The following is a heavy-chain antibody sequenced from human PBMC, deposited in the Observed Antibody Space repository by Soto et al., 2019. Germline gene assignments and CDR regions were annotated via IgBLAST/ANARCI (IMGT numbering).Heavy chain of an antibody. V-gene: IGHV1-8*01. CDR2: MNPNSGNT. CDR3: ARGINYYGSGDDAFDI. Sequence: QVQLVQSRAEVKKPGASEKVSCKASGYTFTSYDINWVRQATGQGLEWMGWMNPNSGNTGYAQKFQGRVTMTRNTSISTAYMELSSLRSEDTAMYYCARGINYYGSGDDAFDIWGQGTMVTVSS. CDR1: GYTFTSYD. J-gene: IGHJ3*02. D-gene: IGHD3-10*01.